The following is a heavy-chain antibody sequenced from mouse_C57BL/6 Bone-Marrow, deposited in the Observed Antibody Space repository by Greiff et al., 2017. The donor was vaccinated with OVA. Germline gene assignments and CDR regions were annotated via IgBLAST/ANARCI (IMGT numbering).Heavy chain of an antibody. V-gene: IGHV1-4*01. J-gene: IGHJ2*01. CDR2: INPSSGYT. D-gene: IGHD4-1*01. CDR3: ARQRGGTYRY. CDR1: GYTFTSYT. Sequence: QVQLKESGAELARPGASVKMSCKASGYTFTSYTMHWVKQRPGQGLEWIGYINPSSGYTKYNQKFKDKATLTADKSSSTAYMQLSSLTSEDSAVYYCARQRGGTYRYWSQGTTLTVCS.